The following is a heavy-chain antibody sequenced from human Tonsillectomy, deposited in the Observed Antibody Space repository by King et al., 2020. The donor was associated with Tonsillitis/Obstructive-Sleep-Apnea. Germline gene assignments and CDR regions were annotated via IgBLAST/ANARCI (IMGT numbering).Heavy chain of an antibody. V-gene: IGHV1-18*01. J-gene: IGHJ4*02. D-gene: IGHD3-22*01. CDR2: ISAYNGDT. Sequence: VQLVESGAEVKKPGASVKVSCKASGYTFSTYGISWVRQAPGQGLEWMGWISAYNGDTNYAQKLQDRVTMTTDTSTRTAYMEVRSLRSDDTAVYYCARDSRSHYYDTSGYYTFEYWGQGTLVTVSS. CDR1: GYTFSTYG. CDR3: ARDSRSHYYDTSGYYTFEY.